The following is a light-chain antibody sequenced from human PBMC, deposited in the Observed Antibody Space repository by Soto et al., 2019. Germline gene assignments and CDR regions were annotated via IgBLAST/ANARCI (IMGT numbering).Light chain of an antibody. J-gene: IGKJ2*01. Sequence: EIVLTQSPATLSLSPGQRANFSCRASQSVSRYLAWYQQKPGQAPRLLFYDASNRATGIPARFSGSGSGTDFTLTIGSLEPEDFAVYYCQLRSNWPPMYTFGQGTKLEIK. CDR2: DAS. CDR1: QSVSRY. V-gene: IGKV3-11*01. CDR3: QLRSNWPPMYT.